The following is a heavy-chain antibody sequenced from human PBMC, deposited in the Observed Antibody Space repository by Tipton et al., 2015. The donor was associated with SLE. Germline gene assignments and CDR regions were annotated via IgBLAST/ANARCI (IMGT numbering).Heavy chain of an antibody. CDR1: GFIFSSYG. Sequence: SLRLSCAASGFIFSSYGMHWVRQAPGKGLEWVAVVWYDGTTKSYADSVKGRFTVSRDNAKNSLYLQLSRLRAEDTAVYYCARDVTFAIVAGGLKNCWGQGILVTFSS. J-gene: IGHJ4*02. CDR2: VWYDGTTK. CDR3: ARDVTFAIVAGGLKNC. D-gene: IGHD6-13*01. V-gene: IGHV3-33*01.